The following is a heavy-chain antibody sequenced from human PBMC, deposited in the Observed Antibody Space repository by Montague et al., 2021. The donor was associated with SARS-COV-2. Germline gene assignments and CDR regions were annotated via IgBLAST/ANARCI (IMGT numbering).Heavy chain of an antibody. CDR3: ARVGVGTMVRGVIPAYYYYGMDV. J-gene: IGHJ6*02. CDR2: IYTSGST. V-gene: IGHV4-61*02. CDR1: GGSISSGSYY. D-gene: IGHD3-10*01. Sequence: TLSLTCTVSGGSISSGSYYWSWIRQPAGKGLEWIGRIYTSGSTNYNPSLKSRVTISVDTSKNQFSLKLSSVTAADTAVCYCARVGVGTMVRGVIPAYYYYGMDVWGQGTTVTVSS.